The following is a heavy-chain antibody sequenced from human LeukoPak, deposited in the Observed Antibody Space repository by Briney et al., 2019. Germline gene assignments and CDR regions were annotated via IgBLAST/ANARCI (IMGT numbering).Heavy chain of an antibody. D-gene: IGHD4-17*01. CDR3: ARGRYGDYAYY. Sequence: SETLSLTCTVSGGSISSGDYYWSWIRQPPGKGLEWIGYIYYSGGTYYNPSLKSRVTISVDTPKNQFSLKLSSVTAADTAVYYCARGRYGDYAYYWGQGTLVTVSS. CDR2: IYYSGGT. CDR1: GGSISSGDYY. V-gene: IGHV4-30-4*08. J-gene: IGHJ4*02.